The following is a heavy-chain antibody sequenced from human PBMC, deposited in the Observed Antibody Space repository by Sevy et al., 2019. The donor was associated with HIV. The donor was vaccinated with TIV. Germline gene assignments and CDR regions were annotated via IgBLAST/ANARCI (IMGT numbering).Heavy chain of an antibody. Sequence: GGSLRLSCAASGFTFSNAWMSWVRQAPGKGLEWVGRIKSKTDGGTTDYAEPVKGRFTISRDDSKNTLYLQMNSLKTEDTAVYYCTTVITMIVTPLVWGQGTLVTVSS. CDR2: IKSKTDGGTT. D-gene: IGHD3-22*01. V-gene: IGHV3-15*01. J-gene: IGHJ4*02. CDR1: GFTFSNAW. CDR3: TTVITMIVTPLV.